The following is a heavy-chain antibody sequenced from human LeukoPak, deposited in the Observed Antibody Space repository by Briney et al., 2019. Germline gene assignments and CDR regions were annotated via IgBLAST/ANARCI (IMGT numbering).Heavy chain of an antibody. J-gene: IGHJ4*02. CDR2: INHSGST. CDR3: ARALVQWLANMPFDY. CDR1: GGSFSGYY. Sequence: SETLSLTCAVYGGSFSGYYWSWIRQPPGEGLEWIGEINHSGSTNYNPSLKSRVTISVDTSKNQFSLKLSSVTAADTAVYYCARALVQWLANMPFDYWGQGTLVTVSS. D-gene: IGHD6-19*01. V-gene: IGHV4-34*01.